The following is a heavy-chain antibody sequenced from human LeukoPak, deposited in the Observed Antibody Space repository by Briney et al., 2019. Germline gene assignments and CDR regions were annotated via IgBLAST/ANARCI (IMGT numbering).Heavy chain of an antibody. Sequence: ASVKVSCKASGYTFTSYGISWVRQAPGQGLEWMGGFDPEDGETIYAQKFQGRVTMTEDTSTDTAYMELSSLRSEDTAVYYCATDGSGSYYLFDYWGQGTLVTVSS. V-gene: IGHV1-24*01. D-gene: IGHD3-10*01. CDR1: GYTFTSYG. J-gene: IGHJ4*02. CDR2: FDPEDGET. CDR3: ATDGSGSYYLFDY.